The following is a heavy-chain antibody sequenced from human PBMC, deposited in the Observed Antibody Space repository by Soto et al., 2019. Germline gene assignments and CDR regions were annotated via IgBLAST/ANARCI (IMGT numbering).Heavy chain of an antibody. Sequence: QLQLQGSGPGLLRPSETLSLTCTVAGGSISSSAYFWGCLRQAPGKGLEWIGSVSYTGSTYYNPSLKSRVSLSVDRSRTKFSLRLTSVTAADTAVYYCARHNHYHYYYIDVWGTGTTVAVSS. J-gene: IGHJ6*03. CDR2: VSYTGST. CDR3: ARHNHYHYYYIDV. CDR1: GGSISSSAYF. V-gene: IGHV4-39*01.